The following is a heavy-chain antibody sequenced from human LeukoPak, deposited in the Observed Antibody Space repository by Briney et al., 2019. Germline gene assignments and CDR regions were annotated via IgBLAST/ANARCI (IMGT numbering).Heavy chain of an antibody. J-gene: IGHJ3*02. CDR1: GGSFSGYY. D-gene: IGHD1-26*01. CDR3: ARDRSYYGFDLSGAFDI. V-gene: IGHV4-34*01. Sequence: SETLSLTCAVYGGSFSGYYWSWIRQPPGKGLEWIGEINHSGSTNYNPSLKSRVTISVDTSKNQFSLKLSSVTAADTAVYYCARDRSYYGFDLSGAFDIWGQGTMVTVSS. CDR2: INHSGST.